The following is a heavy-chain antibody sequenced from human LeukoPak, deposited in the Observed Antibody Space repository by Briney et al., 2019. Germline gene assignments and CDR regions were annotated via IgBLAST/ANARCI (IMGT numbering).Heavy chain of an antibody. D-gene: IGHD3-22*01. J-gene: IGHJ4*02. Sequence: SETLSLTCTVSGGSISSYYWSWIRQPPGKGLEWIGYIHYSGSTNYNPSLKSRVTISVDTSKNQFSLKLSSVTAADTAVYYCARLSTYYYDRTPTKYYFDYWGQGTLVTVSS. CDR2: IHYSGST. V-gene: IGHV4-59*08. CDR1: GGSISSYY. CDR3: ARLSTYYYDRTPTKYYFDY.